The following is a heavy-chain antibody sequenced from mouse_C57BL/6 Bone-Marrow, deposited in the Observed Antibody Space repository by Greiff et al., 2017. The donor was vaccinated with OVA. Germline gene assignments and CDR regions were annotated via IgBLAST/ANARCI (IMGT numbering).Heavy chain of an antibody. CDR3: ARHDGTRTS. V-gene: IGHV1-64*01. D-gene: IGHD2-3*01. CDR2: IHPNSGST. Sequence: QVQLQQPGAELVKPGASVKLSCKASGYTFTSYWMHWVKQRPGQGLEWIGMIHPNSGSTNYNEKFKSKATLTVDKSSSTAYMQLSSLTSEDSAVYYCARHDGTRTSWGQGTSVTVSS. CDR1: GYTFTSYW. J-gene: IGHJ4*01.